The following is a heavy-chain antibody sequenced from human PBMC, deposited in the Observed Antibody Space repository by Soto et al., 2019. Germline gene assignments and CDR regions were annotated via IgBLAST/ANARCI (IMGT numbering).Heavy chain of an antibody. Sequence: QSPTLSLTCAISGDSVSSNSAAWNWIRQSPSRGLEWLGRTYYRSKWYNDYAVSVKSRITINPDTSKNQFSLQLNSVTPEDTAVYYCARAGAVGATPSYYFDYWGQGTLVTVSS. V-gene: IGHV6-1*01. D-gene: IGHD1-26*01. CDR3: ARAGAVGATPSYYFDY. J-gene: IGHJ4*02. CDR1: GDSVSSNSAA. CDR2: TYYRSKWYN.